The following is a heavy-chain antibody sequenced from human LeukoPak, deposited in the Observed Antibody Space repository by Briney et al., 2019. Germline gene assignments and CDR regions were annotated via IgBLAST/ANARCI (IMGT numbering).Heavy chain of an antibody. V-gene: IGHV3-30*04. CDR3: ARPSTRSTSYYFYYYGMDV. J-gene: IGHJ6*02. Sequence: GRSLRLSCAASGFTFSSYAMHWVRQAPGKGLEWVAVISYDGSNKYYADSVKGRFTISRDNAMNSLYLQMNSLRGEDTAVYYCARPSTRSTSYYFYYYGMDVWGQGTTVTVSS. CDR2: ISYDGSNK. D-gene: IGHD2/OR15-2a*01. CDR1: GFTFSSYA.